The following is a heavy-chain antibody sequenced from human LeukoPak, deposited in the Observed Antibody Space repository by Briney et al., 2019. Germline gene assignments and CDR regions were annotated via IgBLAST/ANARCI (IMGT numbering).Heavy chain of an antibody. V-gene: IGHV3-53*01. J-gene: IGHJ4*02. CDR3: AIFRWGSTWYYADH. Sequence: PGGSLRLSCIGSGFTVSSNYMTWVRQAPGKGLEWLSLIYTDGGTNYAGSVKGRFTISRDNSKNTLYLQMNSLTAEDTAVYYCAIFRWGSTWYYADHWGQGTLVTVSS. CDR2: IYTDGGT. D-gene: IGHD6-13*01. CDR1: GFTVSSNY.